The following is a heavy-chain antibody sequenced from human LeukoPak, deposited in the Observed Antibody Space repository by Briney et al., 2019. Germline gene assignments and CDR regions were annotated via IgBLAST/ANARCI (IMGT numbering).Heavy chain of an antibody. CDR3: ARTYYDILTGLARFDP. CDR1: GGSISSYY. CDR2: IYYSGST. D-gene: IGHD3-9*01. V-gene: IGHV4-59*01. J-gene: IGHJ5*02. Sequence: SETLSLTCTVSGGSISSYYWSWIRQPPGKGLEWIGYIYYSGSTNYNPSLKSRVTISVDTSKNQFSLKLSSVTAADTAVYYCARTYYDILTGLARFDPWGQGTLVTVSS.